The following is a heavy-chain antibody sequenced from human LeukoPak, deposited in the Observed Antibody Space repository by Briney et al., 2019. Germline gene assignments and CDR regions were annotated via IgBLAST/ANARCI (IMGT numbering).Heavy chain of an antibody. J-gene: IGHJ4*02. CDR3: AKVDYDSSGYYDY. D-gene: IGHD3-22*01. CDR1: GFTFSSYA. Sequence: PGGSLRLSCAASGFTFSSYAMSWVRQAPGKGLEWASAISGSGGSTYYADSVKGRFTISRDNSKNTLYLQMNSLRAEDTAVYYCAKVDYDSSGYYDYWGQGTLVTVSS. V-gene: IGHV3-23*01. CDR2: ISGSGGST.